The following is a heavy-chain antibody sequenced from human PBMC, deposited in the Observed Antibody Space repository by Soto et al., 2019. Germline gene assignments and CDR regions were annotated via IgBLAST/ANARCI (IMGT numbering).Heavy chain of an antibody. Sequence: QITLKESGPTLVKPTQTLTLTCTFSGFSLSTSGVGVGWIRQPPGKALEWLALIYWNDDERYSPSLRSRLTITKDTSKNQVVLTMTNMDPVDTATYYCGHPSIPGYCSRTSCLSPFDYWGQGTLVTVSS. CDR1: GFSLSTSGVG. V-gene: IGHV2-5*01. CDR2: IYWNDDE. CDR3: GHPSIPGYCSRTSCLSPFDY. D-gene: IGHD2-2*01. J-gene: IGHJ4*02.